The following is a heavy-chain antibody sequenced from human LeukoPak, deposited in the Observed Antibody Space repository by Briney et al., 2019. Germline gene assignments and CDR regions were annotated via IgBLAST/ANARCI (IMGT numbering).Heavy chain of an antibody. CDR1: GFTVSSNY. CDR3: ARGRERWLPLDV. D-gene: IGHD5-24*01. V-gene: IGHV3-53*01. Sequence: GGSLRLSCEASGFTVSSNYMSWVRQAPGKGLEWVSVIYSGGSTYYADSVKGRFTISRDNSKNTLYLQMNSLRAEDTAVYYCARGRERWLPLDVWGKGTTVTVSS. J-gene: IGHJ6*04. CDR2: IYSGGST.